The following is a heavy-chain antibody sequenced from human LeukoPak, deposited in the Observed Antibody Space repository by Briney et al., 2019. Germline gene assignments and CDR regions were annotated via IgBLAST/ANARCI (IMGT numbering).Heavy chain of an antibody. V-gene: IGHV3-30*18. Sequence: PGRSLRLSCAASGFIFSSYGMHWVRQAPGKGLEWVAVISYDGSNKYYADSVKGRFTISRDNSKNTLYLQMNSLRAEDTAVYYCAKDPPANDAFDIWGQGTMVTVSS. CDR3: AKDPPANDAFDI. J-gene: IGHJ3*02. CDR2: ISYDGSNK. CDR1: GFIFSSYG.